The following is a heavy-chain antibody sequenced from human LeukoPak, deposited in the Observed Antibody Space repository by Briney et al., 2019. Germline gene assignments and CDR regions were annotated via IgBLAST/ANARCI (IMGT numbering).Heavy chain of an antibody. D-gene: IGHD3-10*01. Sequence: PGGSLRLSCAASGFTFSSYEMNWVRQAPGKGLEWVSYISSSGSTIYYADSGKGRFTISRDNAKNSLYLQMNSLRAEDTAVYYCARDSLLWFGLDYWGQGTLVTVSS. CDR3: ARDSLLWFGLDY. CDR2: ISSSGSTI. CDR1: GFTFSSYE. J-gene: IGHJ4*02. V-gene: IGHV3-48*03.